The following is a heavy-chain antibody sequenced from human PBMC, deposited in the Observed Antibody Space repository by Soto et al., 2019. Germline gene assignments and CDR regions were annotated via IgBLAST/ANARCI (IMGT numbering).Heavy chain of an antibody. D-gene: IGHD2-2*01. CDR1: GFTFGDYA. V-gene: IGHV3-49*03. CDR2: IRSKAYGGTT. CDR3: TRDPAAPDDAFDI. Sequence: GGSLRLSCTASGFTFGDYAMSWFRQAPGKGLEWVGFIRSKAYGGTTEYAASVKGRFTISRDDSKSIAYLQMNSLKTEDTAVYYCTRDPAAPDDAFDIWGQGTMVTVSS. J-gene: IGHJ3*02.